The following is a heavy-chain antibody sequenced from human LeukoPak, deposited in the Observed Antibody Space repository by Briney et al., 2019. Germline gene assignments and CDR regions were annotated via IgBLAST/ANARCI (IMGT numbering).Heavy chain of an antibody. Sequence: SETLSLTCTVSGGXMTSYYWSWIRQPPGKGLEWIGSIYYSGSSNYKSSLKSRVSISVDTSKNQFSLKLNSVTAADTALYYCARVYGDSTFDYWGQGIRVTVSS. J-gene: IGHJ4*02. D-gene: IGHD4-17*01. CDR2: IYYSGSS. V-gene: IGHV4-59*08. CDR3: ARVYGDSTFDY. CDR1: GGXMTSYY.